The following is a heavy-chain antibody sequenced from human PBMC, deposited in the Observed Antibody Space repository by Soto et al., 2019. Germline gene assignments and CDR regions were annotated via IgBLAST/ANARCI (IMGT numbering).Heavy chain of an antibody. D-gene: IGHD2-8*02. V-gene: IGHV1-2*04. Sequence: ASVKVSCKASGYTFTGYYMHWVRQAPGQGLEWMGWINPNSGGTNYAQKFQGWVTMTRDTSISTAYMELSRLRSDDTAVYYCARGPGGVRKRGNYYYYYMDVWGKATTVTVAS. J-gene: IGHJ6*03. CDR3: ARGPGGVRKRGNYYYYYMDV. CDR2: INPNSGGT. CDR1: GYTFTGYY.